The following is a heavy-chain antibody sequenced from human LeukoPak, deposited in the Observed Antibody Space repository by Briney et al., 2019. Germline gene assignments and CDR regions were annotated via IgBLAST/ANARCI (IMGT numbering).Heavy chain of an antibody. CDR2: ISYDGSNK. J-gene: IGHJ4*02. Sequence: GGSLRLSCAASGFTFSSYAMHWVRQAPGKGLEWVAVISYDGSNKYYADSVKCRFTISRDNSKNTLYLQMNSLRAEDTAVYYCARERDVVGYSYGYMVYWGQGTLVTVSS. CDR3: ARERDVVGYSYGYMVY. D-gene: IGHD5-18*01. V-gene: IGHV3-30*04. CDR1: GFTFSSYA.